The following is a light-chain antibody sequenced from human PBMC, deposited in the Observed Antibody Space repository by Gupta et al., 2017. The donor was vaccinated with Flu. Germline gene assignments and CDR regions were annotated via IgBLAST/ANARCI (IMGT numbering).Light chain of an antibody. Sequence: DIRLTQSPSFLSASVGDRVTMTCRASQDIKKSLAWYQHKPGEAPLLLISGASTLHGGVPSRFSGSGSGTDFSLTITSLQPEDFATYYCQHLHNYPRTFGQGTKV. CDR3: QHLHNYPRT. J-gene: IGKJ1*01. V-gene: IGKV1-9*01. CDR2: GAS. CDR1: QDIKKS.